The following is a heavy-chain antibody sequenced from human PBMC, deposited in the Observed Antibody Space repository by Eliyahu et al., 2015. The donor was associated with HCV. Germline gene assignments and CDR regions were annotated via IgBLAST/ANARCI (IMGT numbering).Heavy chain of an antibody. V-gene: IGHV1-69*01. CDR1: GGTFSSYA. Sequence: QVQLVQSGAEVKKPGSSVKVSCKASGGTFSSYAIXWVRQAPGQGLEWMGGIIPIFGTANYAQKFQGRVTITADESTSTAYMELSSLRSEDTAVYYCARDGDSVHTYYYDSSGYFDYWGQGTLVTVSS. J-gene: IGHJ4*02. CDR2: IIPIFGTA. CDR3: ARDGDSVHTYYYDSSGYFDY. D-gene: IGHD3-22*01.